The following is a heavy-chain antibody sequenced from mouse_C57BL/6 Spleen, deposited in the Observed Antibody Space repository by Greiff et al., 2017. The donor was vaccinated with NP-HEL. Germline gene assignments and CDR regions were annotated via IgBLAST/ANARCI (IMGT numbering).Heavy chain of an antibody. CDR2: ISNLAYSI. J-gene: IGHJ3*01. D-gene: IGHD1-1*01. CDR1: GFTFSDYG. V-gene: IGHV5-15*01. Sequence: EVHLVESGGGLVQPGGSLKLSCAASGFTFSDYGMAWVRQAPRKGPEWVAFISNLAYSIYYADTVTGRFTISRENAKNTLYLEMSSLRSEDTAMYYCARQDYGSSTRFAYWGQGTLVTVSA. CDR3: ARQDYGSSTRFAY.